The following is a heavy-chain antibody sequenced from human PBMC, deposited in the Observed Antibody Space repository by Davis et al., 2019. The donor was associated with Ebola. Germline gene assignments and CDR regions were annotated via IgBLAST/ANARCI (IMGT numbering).Heavy chain of an antibody. CDR1: GGSVSNQY. D-gene: IGHD3-9*01. Sequence: MPSETLSLTCSVSGGSVSNQYWSWIRQPPGKGLEWIGYISYTGNTNYHPSLKSRLTISVDTSNNQVSLKLSSVTAADTGVYYCARSHSDWLLPFDYWGQGTLATVSS. CDR3: ARSHSDWLLPFDY. CDR2: ISYTGNT. J-gene: IGHJ4*02. V-gene: IGHV4-59*02.